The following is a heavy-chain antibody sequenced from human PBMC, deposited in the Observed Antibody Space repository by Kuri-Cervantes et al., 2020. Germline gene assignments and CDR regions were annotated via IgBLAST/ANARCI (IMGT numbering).Heavy chain of an antibody. CDR2: IYPVNYDT. D-gene: IGHD4-11*01. Sequence: KVSCKGSGYSFTSYWNGWVRQMPGKGPEWIGIIYPVNYDTRYSPSFHGQVTISADKSISTAYLQWSSLKASDTAMYYCARDRATHHYTFYYYYGMDVWGQGTTVTVSS. J-gene: IGHJ6*02. CDR3: ARDRATHHYTFYYYYGMDV. CDR1: GYSFTSYW. V-gene: IGHV5-51*01.